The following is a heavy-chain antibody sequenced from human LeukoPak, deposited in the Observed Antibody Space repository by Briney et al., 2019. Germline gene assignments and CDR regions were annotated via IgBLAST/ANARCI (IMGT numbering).Heavy chain of an antibody. CDR2: ISSSSSYI. V-gene: IGHV3-21*01. Sequence: GGSLRLSCAASGFTFSSYSMNWVRQAPGKGLEWVSSISSSSSYIYYADSVKGRFTISRDNAKNSLYLQMNSLRAEDTAVYYCARGAPMVRGVIMGYWGQGTLVTVS. D-gene: IGHD3-10*01. J-gene: IGHJ4*02. CDR1: GFTFSSYS. CDR3: ARGAPMVRGVIMGY.